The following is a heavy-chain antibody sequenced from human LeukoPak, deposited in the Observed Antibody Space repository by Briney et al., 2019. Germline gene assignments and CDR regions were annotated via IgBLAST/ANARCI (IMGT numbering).Heavy chain of an antibody. CDR3: ARHKDYYYSYLDV. Sequence: SETLSLTCSVSGDSISTSSYYWGWIRPPPGKGLEWIGTIYSGSTYYNPSLTSRVTISVDTSKNQFSLKLSSVTAADTAVYYCARHKDYYYSYLDVWGKGTTVTISS. J-gene: IGHJ6*03. V-gene: IGHV4-39*01. CDR2: IYSGST. CDR1: GDSISTSSYY.